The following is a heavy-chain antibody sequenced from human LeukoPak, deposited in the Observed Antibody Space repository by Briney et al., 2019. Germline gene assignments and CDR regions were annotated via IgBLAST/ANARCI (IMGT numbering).Heavy chain of an antibody. V-gene: IGHV3-7*03. CDR3: VTYYYGSGSYYTLFDY. J-gene: IGHJ4*02. Sequence: GGSLRLSCAASGFTFSSYWMRWVRQAPGKGVEWVANIKQDGSEKYYVDSVKGRFTISRDNAKNSLYLQMNSLRAEDTAVYYCVTYYYGSGSYYTLFDYWGQGTLVTVSS. CDR2: IKQDGSEK. D-gene: IGHD3-10*01. CDR1: GFTFSSYW.